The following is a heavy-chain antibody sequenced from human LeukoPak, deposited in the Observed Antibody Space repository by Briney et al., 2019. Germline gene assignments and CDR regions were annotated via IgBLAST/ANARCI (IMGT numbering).Heavy chain of an antibody. D-gene: IGHD6-13*01. CDR2: ISAYNGNT. CDR3: ARWVKGSSSWYPRYYYDYYMDV. Sequence: ASVKVSCKASGYTFTSYGISWVRQAPGQGLEWMGWISAYNGNTNYAQKLQGRVTMTTDTSTSTAYMELRSLRSDDTAVYYCARWVKGSSSWYPRYYYDYYMDVWGKGTTVTVSS. CDR1: GYTFTSYG. V-gene: IGHV1-18*01. J-gene: IGHJ6*03.